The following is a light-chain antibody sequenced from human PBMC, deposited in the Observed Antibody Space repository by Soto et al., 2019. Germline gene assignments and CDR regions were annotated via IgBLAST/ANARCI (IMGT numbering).Light chain of an antibody. CDR3: LLYVRSRGLT. CDR1: HSVTSSY. CDR2: AAS. J-gene: IGKJ4*01. V-gene: IGKV3-20*01. Sequence: EIVVTQSPGTLYLSPGERATLSCRASHSVTSSYLAWYQQKPGQAPRLLISAASSMATGIPGRFSGRRSGTDFSHTISRLEPEAFAVYYCLLYVRSRGLTLVGGTKME.